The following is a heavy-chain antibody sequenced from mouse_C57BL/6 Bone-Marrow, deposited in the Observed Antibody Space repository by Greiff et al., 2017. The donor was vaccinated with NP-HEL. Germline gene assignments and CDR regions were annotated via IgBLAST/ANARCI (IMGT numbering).Heavy chain of an antibody. Sequence: EVKVVESGGGLVKPGGSLKLSCAASGFTFSSYAMSWVRQTPEKRLEWVATISDGGSYTYYPDNVKGRFTISRDNAKNNLYLQMSHLKSEDTAMYYCARENYSNSFAYWGQGTLVTVSA. CDR1: GFTFSSYA. J-gene: IGHJ3*01. CDR3: ARENYSNSFAY. CDR2: ISDGGSYT. V-gene: IGHV5-4*01. D-gene: IGHD2-5*01.